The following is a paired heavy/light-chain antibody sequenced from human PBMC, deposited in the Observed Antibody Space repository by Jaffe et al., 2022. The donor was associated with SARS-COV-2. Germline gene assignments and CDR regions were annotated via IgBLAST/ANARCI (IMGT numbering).Heavy chain of an antibody. Sequence: QVQLQESGPGLVKPSETLSLTCTVSGGSISSYYWSWIRQPPGKGLEWIGYIYYSGSTNYNPSLKSRVTISVDTSKNQFSLKLSSVTAADTAVYYCARDSQPQDFWSGYYRDPYYYYGMDVWGQGTTVTVSS. V-gene: IGHV4-59*01. D-gene: IGHD3-3*01. CDR3: ARDSQPQDFWSGYYRDPYYYYGMDV. J-gene: IGHJ6*02. CDR2: IYYSGST. CDR1: GGSISSYY.
Light chain of an antibody. J-gene: IGLJ1*01. CDR1: SSDVGGYNY. V-gene: IGLV2-14*01. CDR3: SSYTSSSTPLYV. Sequence: QSALTQPASVSGSPGQSITISCTGTSSDVGGYNYVSWYQQHPGKAPKLMIYEVSNRPSGVPDRFSGSKSGNTASLTISGLQAEDEADYYCSSYTSSSTPLYVFGTGTKVTVL. CDR2: EVS.